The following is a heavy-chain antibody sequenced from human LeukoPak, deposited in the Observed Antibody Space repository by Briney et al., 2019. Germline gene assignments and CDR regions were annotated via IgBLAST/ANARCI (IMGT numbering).Heavy chain of an antibody. D-gene: IGHD4-17*01. Sequence: ASVKVSCKVSGYTLTELSMHWVRQAPGKGLEWMGGFDPEDGETIYAQKFQGRVTMTRNTSISTAYMELSSLRSEDTAVYYCARGTTVTRDAFDIWGQGTMVTVSS. J-gene: IGHJ3*02. CDR2: FDPEDGET. CDR1: GYTLTELS. V-gene: IGHV1-24*01. CDR3: ARGTTVTRDAFDI.